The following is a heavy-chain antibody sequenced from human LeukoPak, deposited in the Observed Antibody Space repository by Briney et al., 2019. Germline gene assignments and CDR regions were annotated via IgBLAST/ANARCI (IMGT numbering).Heavy chain of an antibody. CDR3: AKAVYYYDSSGYYYFDY. V-gene: IGHV3-23*01. D-gene: IGHD3-22*01. Sequence: GGSLRLSCAASGFTFSSYAMSWVRQAPGKGLEWVSAISGSGSSTYYADSVKGRFTISRDNSKNTLYLQMNSLRAEDTAVYYCAKAVYYYDSSGYYYFDYWGQGTLVTVSS. CDR1: GFTFSSYA. J-gene: IGHJ4*02. CDR2: ISGSGSST.